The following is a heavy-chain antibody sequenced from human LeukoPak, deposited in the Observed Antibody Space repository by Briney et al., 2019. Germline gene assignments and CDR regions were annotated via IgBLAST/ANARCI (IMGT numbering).Heavy chain of an antibody. V-gene: IGHV5-51*03. CDR3: ARRVDALFDY. CDR1: GYSFTTYW. CDR2: IYPGDSDT. J-gene: IGHJ4*02. D-gene: IGHD3-3*01. Sequence: GKSLKISCKGSGYSFTTYWIGWVRQMTGRGLEWMGIIYPGDSDTRYSPSFQGQVTISADKSISTAYLQWSSLKASDTAMYYCARRVDALFDYWGQGTLVTVSS.